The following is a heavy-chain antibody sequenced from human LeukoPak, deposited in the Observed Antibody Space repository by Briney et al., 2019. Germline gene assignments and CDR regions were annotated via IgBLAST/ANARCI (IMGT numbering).Heavy chain of an antibody. CDR1: GGSISSYY. D-gene: IGHD5-18*01. CDR3: ATIKRGDIYGYFDF. J-gene: IGHJ4*02. CDR2: IYTSGST. V-gene: IGHV4-4*07. Sequence: PSETLSLTCTVSGGSISSYYWSWIRQPAGKGLEWIGRIYTSGSTNYNASLKSRVTLSADTSKNQYSLRLSSVTAADTAVYYCATIKRGDIYGYFDFWGQGILVTVSS.